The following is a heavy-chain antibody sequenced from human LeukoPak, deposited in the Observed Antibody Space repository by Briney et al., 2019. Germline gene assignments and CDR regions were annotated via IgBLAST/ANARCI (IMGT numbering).Heavy chain of an antibody. V-gene: IGHV4-59*01. CDR1: RDSISGYY. CDR2: IHYSGST. J-gene: IGHJ4*02. CDR3: TRSLPAAMFSLDY. D-gene: IGHD2-2*01. Sequence: PSETLSLTCTVSRDSISGYYRRWIRQPPGKRLEWIGYIHYSGSTNYNPSLKTRVTISLDTSENQFSLKLTSVTATDTAVYYCTRSLPAAMFSLDYWGQGTLVTVSS.